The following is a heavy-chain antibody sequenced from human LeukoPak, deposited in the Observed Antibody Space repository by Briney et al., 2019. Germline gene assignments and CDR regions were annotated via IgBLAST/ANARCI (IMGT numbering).Heavy chain of an antibody. D-gene: IGHD3-10*01. J-gene: IGHJ3*02. V-gene: IGHV4-39*07. CDR1: GGSISSSSYY. CDR2: IYYSGST. Sequence: SETLSLTCTVSGGSISSSSYYWGWIRQPPGKGLEWIGSIYYSGSTYYNPSLKSRVTISVGTSKNQFSLKLSSVTAADTAVYYCARGADGSGSYYPDDAFDIWGQGTMVTVSS. CDR3: ARGADGSGSYYPDDAFDI.